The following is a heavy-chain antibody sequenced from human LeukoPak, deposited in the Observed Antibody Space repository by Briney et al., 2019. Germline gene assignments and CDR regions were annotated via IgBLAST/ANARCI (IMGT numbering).Heavy chain of an antibody. Sequence: SSVKLSCNAAGGTFSSYVIIWGRQPPGQGLGWMGGMITIFGTANNPKTFQLRGAITADKSTTTAYMELSRLRSEDTAAYYYARARWNGRYECNSWGQGNLVTVSS. V-gene: IGHV1-69*06. CDR2: MITIFGTA. CDR1: GGTFSSYV. J-gene: IGHJ4*02. D-gene: IGHD1-1*01. CDR3: ARARWNGRYECNS.